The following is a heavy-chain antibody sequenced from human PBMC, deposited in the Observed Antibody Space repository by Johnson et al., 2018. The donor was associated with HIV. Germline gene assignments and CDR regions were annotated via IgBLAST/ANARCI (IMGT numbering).Heavy chain of an antibody. Sequence: VQLVESGGGLVQPGRSLRLSCTVSGITFGDYAMSWFRQAPGKGLEWVGFIRSQAYGGTPEYAASVKGRFTISRDDSKNTLYLQMNSLKTEDSAVYYCTTGRPSSAAFDIWGQGTMVTVSS. CDR3: TTGRPSSAAFDI. CDR2: IRSQAYGGTP. CDR1: GITFGDYA. V-gene: IGHV3-49*03. J-gene: IGHJ3*02.